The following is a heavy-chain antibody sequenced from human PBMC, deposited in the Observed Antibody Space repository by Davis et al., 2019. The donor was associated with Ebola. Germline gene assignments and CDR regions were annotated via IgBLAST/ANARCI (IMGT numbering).Heavy chain of an antibody. CDR2: IIPILGIA. J-gene: IGHJ4*02. CDR1: GYTFTGYY. CDR3: ARELAVRVIDY. V-gene: IGHV1-69*10. Sequence: SVKVSCKASGYTFTGYYMHWVRQAPGQGLEWMGGIIPILGIANYAQKFQGRVTITADKSTRTAYMELSSLRSEDTAVYYCARELAVRVIDYWGQGTLVTVSS. D-gene: IGHD3-10*01.